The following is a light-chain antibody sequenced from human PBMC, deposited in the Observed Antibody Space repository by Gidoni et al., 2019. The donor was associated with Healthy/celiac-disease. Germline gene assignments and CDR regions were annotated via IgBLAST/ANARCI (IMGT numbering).Light chain of an antibody. V-gene: IGKV1-39*01. CDR3: QQCYSTRF. Sequence: DIQMPPSPSSLSASVGDRVTITCQASQSISSYLNWYQQKPGKAPKLLIYAASSLQSGVPSRFSGSGSGTDFTLTISSLQPEDFATYYCQQCYSTRFFGPGTKVDIK. CDR1: QSISSY. CDR2: AAS. J-gene: IGKJ3*01.